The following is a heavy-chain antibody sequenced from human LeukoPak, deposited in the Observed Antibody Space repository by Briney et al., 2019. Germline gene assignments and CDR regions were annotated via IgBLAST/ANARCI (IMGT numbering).Heavy chain of an antibody. Sequence: SVTVSCKASGGTFSSYAISWVRQAPGQGLEWMGGIIPIFGTANYAQKFQGRVTITADESTSTAYMELSSLRSEDTAVYYCARDGPNYGDFNWFDPWGQGTLVTVSS. D-gene: IGHD4-17*01. CDR1: GGTFSSYA. CDR2: IIPIFGTA. J-gene: IGHJ5*02. CDR3: ARDGPNYGDFNWFDP. V-gene: IGHV1-69*13.